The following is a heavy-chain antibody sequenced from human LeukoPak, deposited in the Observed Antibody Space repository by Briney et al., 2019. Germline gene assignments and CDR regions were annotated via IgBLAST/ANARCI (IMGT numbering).Heavy chain of an antibody. D-gene: IGHD5-24*01. J-gene: IGHJ1*01. CDR1: GGSFSGYY. V-gene: IGHV4-34*01. CDR2: INHSGST. CDR3: AGRWLQWVFQH. Sequence: SETLSLTCAVYGGSFSGYYWSWIRQPPGKGLEWIGEINHSGSTNYNPSLKSRVTISVDTSKNQFSLKLSSVTAADTAVYYCAGRWLQWVFQHWGQGTLVTVSS.